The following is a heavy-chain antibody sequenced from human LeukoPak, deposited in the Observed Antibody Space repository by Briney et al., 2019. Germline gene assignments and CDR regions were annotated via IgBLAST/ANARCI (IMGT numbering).Heavy chain of an antibody. J-gene: IGHJ5*02. V-gene: IGHV3-30*18. CDR2: ISYDGSNK. CDR1: GFTFSSYG. D-gene: IGHD2-15*01. CDR3: AKDLVVVAATPGWFDP. Sequence: GGSLRLSCAASGFTFSSYGMHWVRQAPGKGLEWVAVISYDGSNKYYADSVKGRFTISRDNSKNTLYLQMNSLRAEDTAVYYCAKDLVVVAATPGWFDPWGQGTLVTVSS.